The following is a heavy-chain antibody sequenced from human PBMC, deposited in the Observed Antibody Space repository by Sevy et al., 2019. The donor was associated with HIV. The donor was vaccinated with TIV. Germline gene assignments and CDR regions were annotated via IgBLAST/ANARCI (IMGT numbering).Heavy chain of an antibody. CDR2: IYYNGHI. J-gene: IGHJ4*02. CDR3: AGENAWGRGYS. CDR1: GGSITSLY. D-gene: IGHD1-26*01. V-gene: IGHV4-59*08. Sequence: SETLSLTCTVSGGSITSLYWNWIRQPPEKGLEWIANIYYNGHINYNPSLKSRVTLFLDTSKNQFSLRLSSVTGADTAMYYCAGENAWGRGYSWGQGTLVTVSS.